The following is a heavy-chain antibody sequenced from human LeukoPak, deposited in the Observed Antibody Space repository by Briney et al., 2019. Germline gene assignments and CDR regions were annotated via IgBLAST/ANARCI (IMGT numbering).Heavy chain of an antibody. CDR2: ISSSGSTI. J-gene: IGHJ4*02. CDR3: ARGGHGSGDFDY. Sequence: SGGSLRLSCAASEFSVGSNYMTWVRQAPGKGLEWVSYISSSGSTIYYADSVKGRFTISRDNAKNSLYLQMNSLRAEDTAVYYCARGGHGSGDFDYWGQGTLVTVSS. V-gene: IGHV3-48*03. CDR1: EFSVGSNY. D-gene: IGHD3-10*01.